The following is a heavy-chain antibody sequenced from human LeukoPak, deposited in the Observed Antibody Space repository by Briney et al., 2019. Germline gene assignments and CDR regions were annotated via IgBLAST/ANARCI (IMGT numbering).Heavy chain of an antibody. D-gene: IGHD3-22*01. CDR3: ARSTPDYDSSGYYYVVYYYGMDV. J-gene: IGHJ6*02. Sequence: PSETLSLTCTVSGGSISSYYWSWIRQPPGKGLEWIGYIYYSGSTNYNPSLKSRVTISVDTSKNQFSLKLSSVTAADTAVYYCARSTPDYDSSGYYYVVYYYGMDVWGQGTTVTVPS. CDR1: GGSISSYY. V-gene: IGHV4-59*01. CDR2: IYYSGST.